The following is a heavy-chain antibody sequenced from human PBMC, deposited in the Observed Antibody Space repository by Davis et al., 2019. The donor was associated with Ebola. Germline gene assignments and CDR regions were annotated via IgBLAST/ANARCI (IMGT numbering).Heavy chain of an antibody. V-gene: IGHV3-48*01. CDR3: AREGGGYSTPYGMDV. Sequence: GESLKISCAASGFTFSSYSMNWVRQAPGKGLEWVSYISSSSNTIYYADSVKGRFTISRDNSKNTLYLQMNSLRAEDTAVYYCAREGGGYSTPYGMDVWGQGTTVTVSS. D-gene: IGHD4-11*01. CDR2: ISSSSNTI. J-gene: IGHJ6*02. CDR1: GFTFSSYS.